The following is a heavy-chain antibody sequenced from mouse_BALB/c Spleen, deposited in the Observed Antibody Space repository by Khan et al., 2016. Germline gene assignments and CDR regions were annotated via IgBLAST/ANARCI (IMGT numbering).Heavy chain of an antibody. CDR1: GFTFTDYY. V-gene: IGHV7-3*02. CDR2: IRNNANGYTT. CDR3: ARDLEGYDDAMDY. Sequence: EVELVESGGGLVQPGGSLRLSCATSGFTFTDYYMSWVRQPPGKALEWLGFIRNNANGYTTESSAYVKGRFTISRDHTQNILYLQMNTLGAEDSATYYCARDLEGYDDAMDYWGQGTSVTVSS. J-gene: IGHJ4*01. D-gene: IGHD2-2*01.